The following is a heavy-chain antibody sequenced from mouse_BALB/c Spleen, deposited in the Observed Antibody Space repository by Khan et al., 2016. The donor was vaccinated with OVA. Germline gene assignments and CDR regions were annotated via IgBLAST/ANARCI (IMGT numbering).Heavy chain of an antibody. CDR1: GYTFTDFN. CDR2: IFPNSGDT. D-gene: IGHD1-2*01. Sequence: LQQSGPELVKPGASVKIYCKASGYTFTDFNLDWVRQSQGRSLEWIGYIFPNSGDTGYNQKFKTKATLTVDTSSSTAYIELRSLTSEDSAVYYCVRSGYGSFGFWGQGTLVTVSA. CDR3: VRSGYGSFGF. V-gene: IGHV1S29*02. J-gene: IGHJ3*01.